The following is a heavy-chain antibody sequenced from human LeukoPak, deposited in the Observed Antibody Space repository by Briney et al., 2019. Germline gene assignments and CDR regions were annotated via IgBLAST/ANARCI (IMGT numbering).Heavy chain of an antibody. D-gene: IGHD2-2*01. CDR2: ISSSGSTI. Sequence: PGGSLRLSCAASGFTFSSYEMNWVRQAPGEGLEWVSYISSSGSTIYYADSVKGRFTISRDNAKNSLYLQMNSLRAEDTAVYYCARGGYCSSTSCPTDYYYYYGMDVWGQGTTVTVSS. V-gene: IGHV3-48*03. J-gene: IGHJ6*02. CDR1: GFTFSSYE. CDR3: ARGGYCSSTSCPTDYYYYYGMDV.